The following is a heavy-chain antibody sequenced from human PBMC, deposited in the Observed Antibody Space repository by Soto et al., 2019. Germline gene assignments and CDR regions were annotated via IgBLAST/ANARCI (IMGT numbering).Heavy chain of an antibody. Sequence: SETLSLTCTVSGGSISSGSYYWEWIRQPPGKGLEWIGRINHSGSTNYNPSLKSRVTISVDTSKNQFSLKLSSVTAADTAVYYCARGRGVDIVVVPAASSGGAFDIWGQGTMVTVSS. V-gene: IGHV4-39*07. CDR2: INHSGST. CDR1: GGSISSGSYY. CDR3: ARGRGVDIVVVPAASSGGAFDI. J-gene: IGHJ3*02. D-gene: IGHD2-2*03.